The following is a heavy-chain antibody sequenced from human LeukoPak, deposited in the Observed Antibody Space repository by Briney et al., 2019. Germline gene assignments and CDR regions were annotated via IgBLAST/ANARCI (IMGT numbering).Heavy chain of an antibody. CDR3: ARALGRLSWFDP. D-gene: IGHD7-27*01. CDR1: GGSISSSNW. V-gene: IGHV4-4*02. Sequence: PSGTLSLTCAVSGGSISSSNWWSWIRQPPGKGLEWIGEIYHSGSTNYNPSLKSRVTISVDTSKNQFSLKLSSVTAADTAVYYCARALGRLSWFDPWGQGTLVTVSS. CDR2: IYHSGST. J-gene: IGHJ5*02.